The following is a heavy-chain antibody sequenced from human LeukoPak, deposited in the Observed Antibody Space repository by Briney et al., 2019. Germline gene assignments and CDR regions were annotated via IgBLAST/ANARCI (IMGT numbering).Heavy chain of an antibody. Sequence: GGSLRLSCAASGFTFSSYSMNWVRQAPGKGLEWVSSISSSSSYIYYADSVKGRFTISRDNAKNSLYLQMNSLRAEDTAVYYCAKGRRGQYYYDSSGLDYWGQGTLVTISS. CDR2: ISSSSSYI. D-gene: IGHD3-22*01. CDR1: GFTFSSYS. V-gene: IGHV3-21*04. J-gene: IGHJ4*02. CDR3: AKGRRGQYYYDSSGLDY.